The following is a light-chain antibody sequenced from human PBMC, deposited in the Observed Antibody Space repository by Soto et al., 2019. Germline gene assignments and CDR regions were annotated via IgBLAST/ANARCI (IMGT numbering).Light chain of an antibody. Sequence: IVLTQSPGTLSLSPGERATLSCRASQSVSSNYLAWYQQKSGQAPRLLIYVASSRATGIPDRFSGSGSATDFTLTISRLEPEDFAVYYCQQYGGSPRTFGQGTKVEIK. V-gene: IGKV3-20*01. CDR3: QQYGGSPRT. CDR2: VAS. CDR1: QSVSSNY. J-gene: IGKJ1*01.